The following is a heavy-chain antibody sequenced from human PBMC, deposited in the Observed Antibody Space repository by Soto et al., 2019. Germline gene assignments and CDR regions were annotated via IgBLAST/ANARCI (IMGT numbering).Heavy chain of an antibody. Sequence: GGSLRLSCKGSGLIFGDYVIDWVRQAPGKGLEWVAGISGSGHSEFFRDSVKGRFSISRDNSKSTVYLEMRTLRDEDTYIYYCARGTHPYRGSDEFGSCGLGSLGSVSS. CDR2: ISGSGHSE. D-gene: IGHD3-16*01. V-gene: IGHV3-23*01. CDR1: GLIFGDYV. J-gene: IGHJ4*02. CDR3: ARGTHPYRGSDEFGS.